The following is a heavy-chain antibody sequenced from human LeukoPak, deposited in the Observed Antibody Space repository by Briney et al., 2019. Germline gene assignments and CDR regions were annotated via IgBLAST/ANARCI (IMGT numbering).Heavy chain of an antibody. Sequence: GGSLRLSCADSGFTFSSHWMHWVRQAPGKGLEWVSLIYSAGSTYYADSVKGRFTISRDNSKNTVYLQMNSLRAEDTAVYYCARNIPVTRWGYWGQGTLVTVSS. CDR2: IYSAGST. CDR3: ARNIPVTRWGY. V-gene: IGHV3-66*01. D-gene: IGHD2-21*01. J-gene: IGHJ4*02. CDR1: GFTFSSHW.